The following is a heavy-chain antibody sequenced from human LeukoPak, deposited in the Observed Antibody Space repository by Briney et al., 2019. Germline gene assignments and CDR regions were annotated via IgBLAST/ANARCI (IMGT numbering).Heavy chain of an antibody. D-gene: IGHD6-25*01. CDR2: IYYSGST. V-gene: IGHV4-30-4*01. Sequence: SQTLSLTCTVSGVSISSGDYYWSWIRQPPGKGLEWIGYIYYSGSTYYNLSLKSRVTISVDTSKNQFSLKLSSVTAADTAVYYCAREGSGGELDYWGQGTLVTVSS. CDR1: GVSISSGDYY. J-gene: IGHJ4*02. CDR3: AREGSGGELDY.